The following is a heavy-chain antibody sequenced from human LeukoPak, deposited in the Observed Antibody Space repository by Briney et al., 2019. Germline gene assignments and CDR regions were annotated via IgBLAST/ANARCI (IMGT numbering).Heavy chain of an antibody. J-gene: IGHJ5*02. V-gene: IGHV3-9*01. Sequence: PGGSLRLSCAASGFTFDDYAMHWVRQAPGKGLEWVSGISWNSGSIGYADSVKGRFTISRDNAKNSLYLQMNSLRAEDTALYYCAKSKESSSLGNWFDPWGQGTLVTVSS. D-gene: IGHD6-13*01. CDR1: GFTFDDYA. CDR2: ISWNSGSI. CDR3: AKSKESSSLGNWFDP.